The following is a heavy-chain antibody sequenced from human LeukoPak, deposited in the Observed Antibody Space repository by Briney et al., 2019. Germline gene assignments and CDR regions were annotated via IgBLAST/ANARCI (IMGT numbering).Heavy chain of an antibody. CDR1: GGSISSSSYY. Sequence: SETLSLTCTVSGGSISSSSYYWGWIRQPPGKGLEWIGSIYYSGSTYYNPSLKSRVTISVDTSKNQFSLKLSSVTAADTAVYYCASKTRDGYNWEVGYFDYWGQGTLVSVSS. CDR2: IYYSGST. CDR3: ASKTRDGYNWEVGYFDY. V-gene: IGHV4-39*07. J-gene: IGHJ4*02. D-gene: IGHD5-24*01.